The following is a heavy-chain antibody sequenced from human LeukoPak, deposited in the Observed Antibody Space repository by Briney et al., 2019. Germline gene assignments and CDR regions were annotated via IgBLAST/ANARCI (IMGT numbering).Heavy chain of an antibody. Sequence: PGGSLRLSCAASGFTLSTYGMHWVRQAPGKGLEWVAFIRYDGSNKYYADSVKGRFTISRDNSENTLYLQMNSLKAEDTAVYYCAKDMAGYDFWSGGFDPWGQGTLVTVSS. J-gene: IGHJ5*02. D-gene: IGHD3-3*01. CDR3: AKDMAGYDFWSGGFDP. V-gene: IGHV3-30*02. CDR2: IRYDGSNK. CDR1: GFTLSTYG.